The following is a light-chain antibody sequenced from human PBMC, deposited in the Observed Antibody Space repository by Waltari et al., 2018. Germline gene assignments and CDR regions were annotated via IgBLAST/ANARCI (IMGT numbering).Light chain of an antibody. V-gene: IGLV1-44*01. Sequence: QSVLTQPPSASGTPGPRVTIPCSGSSSNIGSNTVAWYEQFPGMAPRLLIYSNNERPSGVPDRFSGSKSGSSASLTISGLHFEDEADYYCATWDDSLNGRVFGGGTKLTVL. CDR1: SSNIGSNT. CDR3: ATWDDSLNGRV. J-gene: IGLJ3*02. CDR2: SNN.